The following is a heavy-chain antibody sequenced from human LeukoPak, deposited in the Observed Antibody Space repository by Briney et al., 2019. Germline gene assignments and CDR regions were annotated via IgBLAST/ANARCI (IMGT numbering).Heavy chain of an antibody. CDR2: ISAYNGNT. CDR1: GYTFTSFG. Sequence: EASVKVACKASGYTFTSFGISWVRQPPGQGREWMGWISAYNGNTNYAQKLQGRVTMTTDTSTSTAYMELRSLRSDDTAVYYCARGSGSWSHFDYWGQGTLVTVSS. D-gene: IGHD6-13*01. V-gene: IGHV1-18*01. J-gene: IGHJ4*02. CDR3: ARGSGSWSHFDY.